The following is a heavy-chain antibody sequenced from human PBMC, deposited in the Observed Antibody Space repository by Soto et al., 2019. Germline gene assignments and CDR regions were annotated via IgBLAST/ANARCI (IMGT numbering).Heavy chain of an antibody. CDR3: ARAVNRTLGAYCGGDCYPFDY. CDR2: IKQDGSEK. Sequence: EVQLVESGGGLVQPGGSLRLSCAASGFTFSSYWMSWVRQAPGKGLEWVANIKQDGSEKYYVDSGKGRFTISRYNAKNSLHLQMNSLRAEDTAVYYCARAVNRTLGAYCGGDCYPFDYWGQGTLVTVSS. V-gene: IGHV3-7*01. J-gene: IGHJ4*02. CDR1: GFTFSSYW. D-gene: IGHD2-21*01.